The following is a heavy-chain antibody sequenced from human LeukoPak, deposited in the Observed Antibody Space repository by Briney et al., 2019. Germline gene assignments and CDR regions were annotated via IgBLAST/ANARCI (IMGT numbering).Heavy chain of an antibody. J-gene: IGHJ4*02. D-gene: IGHD3-22*01. V-gene: IGHV3-30-3*01. CDR1: GFTFSSYA. CDR3: ARTVKWLSPHFDY. CDR2: ISYDGSNK. Sequence: PGGSLRLSCAASGFTFSSYAMHWVRQAPGKGLEWVAVISYDGSNKYYADSVKGRFTISRDNSKNTLYLQMNSLRAEDTAVYYCARTVKWLSPHFDYWGQGTLVTVSS.